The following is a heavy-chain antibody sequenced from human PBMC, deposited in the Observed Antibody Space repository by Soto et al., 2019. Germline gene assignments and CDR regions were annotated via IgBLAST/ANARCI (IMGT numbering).Heavy chain of an antibody. V-gene: IGHV3-30*18. Sequence: QVQLVESGGGVARPGGSRRLSGPAPGFTFTPFGLHWVRQLPGKGLERVALISYDGHNKYYSDSLKGRFTISRDNYKNTLSLQMNSLRAEDTAVYYCAKDLQAYGDYNYYYYGMDVWGQGTTVSVSS. CDR1: GFTFTPFG. CDR2: ISYDGHNK. D-gene: IGHD4-17*01. CDR3: AKDLQAYGDYNYYYYGMDV. J-gene: IGHJ6*02.